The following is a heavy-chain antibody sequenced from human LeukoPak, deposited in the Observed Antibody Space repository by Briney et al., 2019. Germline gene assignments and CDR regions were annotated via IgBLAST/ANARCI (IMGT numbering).Heavy chain of an antibody. CDR3: ARDSLRSGYLDY. Sequence: GGSLRLSCAASGFTVSSNYMSWVRQAPGKGLEWVSVIYSGGSTYYADSVKGRFTISRDNSKNTLYLQINSLRAEDTAVYYCARDSLRSGYLDYWGQGTLVTVSS. V-gene: IGHV3-53*01. D-gene: IGHD3-3*01. CDR2: IYSGGST. CDR1: GFTVSSNY. J-gene: IGHJ4*02.